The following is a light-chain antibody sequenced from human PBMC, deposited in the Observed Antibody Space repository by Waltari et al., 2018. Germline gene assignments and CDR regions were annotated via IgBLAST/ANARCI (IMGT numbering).Light chain of an antibody. CDR3: CSYAGSSTPHV. J-gene: IGLJ1*01. CDR1: RSAVGSYNL. V-gene: IGLV2-23*01. CDR2: EGS. Sequence: QSALTQPASVSGSPGQSITISCPGTRSAVGSYNLVSSYQQYPGKAPTLIIYEGSKRPSGVSNRFSGSKSGNTASLTISGLQAEDEADYYCCSYAGSSTPHVFGTGTKVIV.